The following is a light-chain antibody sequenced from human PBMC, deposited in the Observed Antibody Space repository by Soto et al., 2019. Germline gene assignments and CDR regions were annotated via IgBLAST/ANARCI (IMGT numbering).Light chain of an antibody. CDR3: SSYTSSSTLPFV. Sequence: QSALAQPASVSGSPGQSITISCTGTSSDVGGYNYVSWYQQHPGKAPKPMIYDVSNRPSGVSNRFSGSKSGNTASLTISGLQAEDEADYYCSSYTSSSTLPFVFGNGTKVTVL. V-gene: IGLV2-14*01. CDR2: DVS. J-gene: IGLJ1*01. CDR1: SSDVGGYNY.